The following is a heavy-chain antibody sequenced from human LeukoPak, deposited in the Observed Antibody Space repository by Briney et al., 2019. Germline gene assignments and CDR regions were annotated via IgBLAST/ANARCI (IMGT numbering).Heavy chain of an antibody. Sequence: GASVKVSCKASGYTFTNYGFSWVRQAPGHGLEWMGWISAYNGNTNYAQKLQGRVTMTTDTSTSTAYMVLRSLRFDDTAVYYCARDGGITVAADDYWGQGTLVTVSS. CDR3: ARDGGITVAADDY. J-gene: IGHJ4*02. CDR2: ISAYNGNT. CDR1: GYTFTNYG. D-gene: IGHD6-19*01. V-gene: IGHV1-18*01.